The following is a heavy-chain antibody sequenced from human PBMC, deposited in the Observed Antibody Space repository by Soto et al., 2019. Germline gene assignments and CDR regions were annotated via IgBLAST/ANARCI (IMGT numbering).Heavy chain of an antibody. D-gene: IGHD6-13*01. CDR1: GFTFSDYW. V-gene: IGHV3-7*05. J-gene: IGHJ4*02. CDR3: ARDGVAPGLYFDC. Sequence: VQLVESGGGLVQPGGSLSLSCVASGFTFSDYWMNWVRQAPGKGLEWVASMKYGGREKIYVDSVKGRFTISRDNAKNSLYLQMASLRAEDTAVYYCARDGVAPGLYFDCWGQGTLVTVSS. CDR2: MKYGGREK.